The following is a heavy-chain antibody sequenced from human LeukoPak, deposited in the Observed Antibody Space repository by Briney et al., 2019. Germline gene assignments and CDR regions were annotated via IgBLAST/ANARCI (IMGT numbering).Heavy chain of an antibody. J-gene: IGHJ4*02. CDR1: GYSISSGYY. CDR2: IYHSGST. V-gene: IGHV4-38-2*02. D-gene: IGHD6-13*01. Sequence: SETLSLTCTVSGYSISSGYYWGWIRQPPGKGPEWIGSIYHSGSTYYNPSLKSRVTISVDTSKNQFSLKLSSVTAADTAVYYCAREVAAALSGYWGQGTLVTVSS. CDR3: AREVAAALSGY.